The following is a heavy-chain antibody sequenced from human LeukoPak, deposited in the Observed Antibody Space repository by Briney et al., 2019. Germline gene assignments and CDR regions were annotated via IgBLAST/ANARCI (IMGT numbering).Heavy chain of an antibody. CDR1: GYTVASYG. J-gene: IGHJ4*02. Sequence: GASVKVSCKASGYTVASYGISWVRQAPGQGLEWMGWISAYDGNTNYAQKLQGRVTMTTDASTSIAYMELRSLKSDDTAVYYCARAPPHYYDSDVPSDYWGQGTLVTVSS. CDR3: ARAPPHYYDSDVPSDY. D-gene: IGHD3-22*01. CDR2: ISAYDGNT. V-gene: IGHV1-18*01.